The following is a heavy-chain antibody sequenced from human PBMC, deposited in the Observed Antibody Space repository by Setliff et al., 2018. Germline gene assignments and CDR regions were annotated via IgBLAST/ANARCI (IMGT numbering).Heavy chain of an antibody. CDR3: SSGPVWYSSGWYYHLPFDY. V-gene: IGHV4-34*01. D-gene: IGHD6-19*01. J-gene: IGHJ4*02. CDR2: INHSGST. Sequence: SETLSLTCAVYGGSFSGYYWSWIRQPPGKGLEWIGEINHSGSTNYNPSLNSRVTIAVDTSKNQFSLKLSSVTAADTAVYYCSSGPVWYSSGWYYHLPFDYWGQGTLVTVSS. CDR1: GGSFSGYY.